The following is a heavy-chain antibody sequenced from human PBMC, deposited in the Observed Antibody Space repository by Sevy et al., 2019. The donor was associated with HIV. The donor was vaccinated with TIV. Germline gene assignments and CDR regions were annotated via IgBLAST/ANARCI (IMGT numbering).Heavy chain of an antibody. CDR2: MNPNSGST. J-gene: IGHJ4*02. V-gene: IGHV1-8*01. CDR3: ATVVFACSGWYY. D-gene: IGHD6-19*01. CDR1: GYTFTSYD. Sequence: ASVKVSCKASGYTFTSYDINWVRQATGQGLEWMGWMNPNSGSTGYAQKFQGRVTMTRNTSINTAYMELSSLRSEDTAVYYCATVVFACSGWYYWGQGTLVTVSS.